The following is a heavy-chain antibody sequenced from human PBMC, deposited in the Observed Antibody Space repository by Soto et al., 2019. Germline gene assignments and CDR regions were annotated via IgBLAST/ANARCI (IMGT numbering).Heavy chain of an antibody. Sequence: QVQLVQSGAEAKKPGSSVKVSCKASGGTFSSYAISWVRQAPGQGLEWMGGIIPIFGTANYAQKFQGRVNITADESTSTAYMELSSLRSEDAVVYYCARGGIQLWLFYYWGQGTLVTVSS. CDR1: GGTFSSYA. CDR2: IIPIFGTA. D-gene: IGHD5-18*01. J-gene: IGHJ4*02. V-gene: IGHV1-69*01. CDR3: ARGGIQLWLFYY.